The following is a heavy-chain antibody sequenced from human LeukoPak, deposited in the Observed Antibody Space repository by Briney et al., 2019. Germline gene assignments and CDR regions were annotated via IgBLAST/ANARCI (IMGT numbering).Heavy chain of an antibody. V-gene: IGHV3-23*01. CDR1: GVTLSNYA. CDR2: ISSSGSGGNT. D-gene: IGHD1-26*01. J-gene: IGHJ4*02. Sequence: GGSLRLSCVASGVTLSNYAMSWARQAPGKGLEWVSGISSSGSGGNTYYADSVKGRFTISRDSSRNTLYLQMKSLRVEDTAVYYCARAGVGAIYYFDYWGQGTLVTVSS. CDR3: ARAGVGAIYYFDY.